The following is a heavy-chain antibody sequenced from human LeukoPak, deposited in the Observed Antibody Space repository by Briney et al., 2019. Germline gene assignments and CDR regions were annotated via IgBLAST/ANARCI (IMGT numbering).Heavy chain of an antibody. V-gene: IGHV1-69*13. CDR2: IIPILGTA. Sequence: ASVKVSCKASGGTFSSYAISWVRQAPGQGLEWMGGIIPILGTANYAQKFQGRVTITADESTSTAYMELSSLRSEDTAVYYCARATFSGSYYFDYWGQGTLVTVSS. J-gene: IGHJ4*02. D-gene: IGHD3-10*01. CDR3: ARATFSGSYYFDY. CDR1: GGTFSSYA.